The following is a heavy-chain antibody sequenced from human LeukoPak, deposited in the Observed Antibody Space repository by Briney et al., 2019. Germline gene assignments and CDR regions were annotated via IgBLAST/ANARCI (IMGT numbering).Heavy chain of an antibody. Sequence: GASVKVSCKASGYTFTGYYMRWGRKTLGQGVEWMGWINPNSGGTNYAQKFQGRVTMTRDTSISTAYMELSRLRSDDTAVYYCARSLYSGYDLGYWGQGTLVTVSS. CDR3: ARSLYSGYDLGY. J-gene: IGHJ4*02. CDR1: GYTFTGYY. CDR2: INPNSGGT. V-gene: IGHV1-2*02. D-gene: IGHD5-12*01.